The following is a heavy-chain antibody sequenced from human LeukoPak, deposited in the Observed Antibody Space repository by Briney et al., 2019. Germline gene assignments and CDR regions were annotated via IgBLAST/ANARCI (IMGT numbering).Heavy chain of an antibody. CDR2: ISGSGGST. CDR3: AKDRGSGYNWKAEDYFDY. CDR1: GFTFSSYA. V-gene: IGHV3-23*01. Sequence: AGGSLRLSCAASGFTFSSYAMSWVRQAPGKGLEWVSAISGSGGSTYYADSVKGRFTISRDNSKNTLYLQMNSLRAEDTAVYYCAKDRGSGYNWKAEDYFDYWGQGTLVTVSS. J-gene: IGHJ4*02. D-gene: IGHD1-20*01.